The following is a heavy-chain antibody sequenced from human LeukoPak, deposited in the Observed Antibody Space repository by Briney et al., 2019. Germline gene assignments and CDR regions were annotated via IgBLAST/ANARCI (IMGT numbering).Heavy chain of an antibody. D-gene: IGHD6-6*01. J-gene: IGHJ4*02. CDR2: IRYDGSNK. CDR3: AKDQGSSSYYFDY. V-gene: IGHV3-30*02. Sequence: GGSLRLSCAASGFTFSSYGMHWVRQAPGKGLEWVAFIRYDGSNKYYADSVKGRFTISRDNSKNTLYLQMNSLRAKDTAVYYCAKDQGSSSYYFDYWGQGTLVTVSS. CDR1: GFTFSSYG.